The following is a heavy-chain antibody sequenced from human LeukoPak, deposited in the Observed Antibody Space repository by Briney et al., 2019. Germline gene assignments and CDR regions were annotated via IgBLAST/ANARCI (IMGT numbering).Heavy chain of an antibody. D-gene: IGHD5-12*01. CDR2: ISYDGSNK. CDR1: GFTFSSYE. CDR3: ARFSWIDY. V-gene: IGHV3-30*04. J-gene: IGHJ4*02. Sequence: GGSLRLSCAASGFTFSSYEMNWVRQAPGKGLEWVAVISYDGSNKYYADSVKGRFTISRDNSKNTLYLQMNSLRAEDTAVYYCARFSWIDYWGQGTLVTVSS.